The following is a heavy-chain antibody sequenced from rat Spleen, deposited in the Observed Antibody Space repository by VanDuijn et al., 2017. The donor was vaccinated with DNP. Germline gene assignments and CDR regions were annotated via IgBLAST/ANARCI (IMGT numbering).Heavy chain of an antibody. Sequence: EVQLVESGGGLVQPGNSLKLSCAASGFTFSNYGMHWIRQAPTKGLEWVATISTSGSRTYYPDSVKGRFTISRDNAKSSLYLQMNSLRSEDTATYYCAKPGGGSDYWGQGVMVTVSS. CDR1: GFTFSNYG. J-gene: IGHJ2*01. D-gene: IGHD1-11*01. V-gene: IGHV5-19*01. CDR3: AKPGGGSDY. CDR2: ISTSGSRT.